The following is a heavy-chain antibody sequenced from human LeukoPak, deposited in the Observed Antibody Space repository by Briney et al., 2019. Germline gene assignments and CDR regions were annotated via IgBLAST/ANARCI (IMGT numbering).Heavy chain of an antibody. CDR1: GYTFTSYG. CDR3: ARDRYRGVVTAKDYYGMDV. CDR2: ISAYNGNT. V-gene: IGHV1-18*01. J-gene: IGHJ6*02. Sequence: GASVKVSCKASGYTFTSYGISWVRQAPGQGLEWMGWISAYNGNTNYAQKFQGRVTITADESTSTAYMELSSLRSGDTAVYYCARDRYRGVVTAKDYYGMDVWGQGTTVTVSS. D-gene: IGHD2-21*02.